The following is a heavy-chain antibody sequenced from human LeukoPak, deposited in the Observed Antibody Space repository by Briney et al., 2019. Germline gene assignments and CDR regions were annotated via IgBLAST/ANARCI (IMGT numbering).Heavy chain of an antibody. CDR2: INPNSGGT. D-gene: IGHD1-26*01. CDR3: ARGRQWELLHAFDI. V-gene: IGHV1-2*02. Sequence: GASVTVSFKASGYTFTGYYMHWVRQAPGQGLEWMGWINPNSGGTNYAQKFQGRVTMTRDTSISTAYMELSRLRSDDTAVYYCARGRQWELLHAFDIWGQGTMVTVSS. J-gene: IGHJ3*02. CDR1: GYTFTGYY.